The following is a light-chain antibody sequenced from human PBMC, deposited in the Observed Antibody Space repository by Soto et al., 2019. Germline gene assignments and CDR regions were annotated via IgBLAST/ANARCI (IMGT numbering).Light chain of an antibody. Sequence: DIQMTQSPSPLSASVGDRVTITCRASQTISSWLAWYQQKPGKAPNLLIYMASTLKSGVPSRFSGSGSGTEFTLTISSLQPDDFATYYCQKYNDYSRTFGPGTKVDIK. CDR1: QTISSW. J-gene: IGKJ1*01. CDR3: QKYNDYSRT. V-gene: IGKV1-5*03. CDR2: MAS.